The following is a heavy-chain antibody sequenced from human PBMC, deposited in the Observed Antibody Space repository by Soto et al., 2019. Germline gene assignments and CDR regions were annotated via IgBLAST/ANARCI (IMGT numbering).Heavy chain of an antibody. CDR2: MNPNSGNT. CDR3: ATTYYDFWSGAAPYYYYMDV. D-gene: IGHD3-3*01. V-gene: IGHV1-8*01. Sequence: GASVKVSCKASGYTFTIYDSNWVRQATGQGLEWMGWMNPNSGNTGYAQKFQGRVTMTRNTSISTAYMELSSLRSEDTAVYYCATTYYDFWSGAAPYYYYMDVWGKGTTVTVSS. CDR1: GYTFTIYD. J-gene: IGHJ6*03.